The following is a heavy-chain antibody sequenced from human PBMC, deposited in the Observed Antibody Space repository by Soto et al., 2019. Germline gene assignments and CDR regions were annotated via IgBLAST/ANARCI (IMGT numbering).Heavy chain of an antibody. CDR3: ARHGIQFYHDV. CDR2: ITTSSHTI. CDR1: GFPLSTYA. Sequence: GGSLRLSCTASGFPLSTYAMDWVRQAPGPGLEWISYITTSSHTIYYADSVRGRFTISRDNAKNSLFLQMNSLRDEDTAGYYYARHGIQFYHDVCGQGTTVTLAS. J-gene: IGHJ6*02. V-gene: IGHV3-48*02. D-gene: IGHD5-18*01.